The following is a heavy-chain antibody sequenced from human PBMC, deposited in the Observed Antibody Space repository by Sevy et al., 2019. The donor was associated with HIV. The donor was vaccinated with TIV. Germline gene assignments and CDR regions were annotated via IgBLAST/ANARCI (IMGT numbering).Heavy chain of an antibody. CDR3: ASARSGPGGMDV. CDR2: IYSGGGT. CDR1: GFPVSSNY. V-gene: IGHV3-53*01. D-gene: IGHD2-8*02. J-gene: IGHJ6*02. Sequence: GGSLRLSCAASGFPVSSNYMNWVRQAPGKGLEWVSVIYSGGGTYYADSVKGRVTISRDNSKNTVYLQINSLGAEDTAVYYCASARSGPGGMDVWGQGTTVTVSS.